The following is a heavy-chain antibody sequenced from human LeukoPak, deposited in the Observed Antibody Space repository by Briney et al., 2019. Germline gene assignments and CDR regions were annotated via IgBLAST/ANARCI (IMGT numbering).Heavy chain of an antibody. V-gene: IGHV3-23*01. CDR2: ISGSGGST. Sequence: GVLRLSCAASGFTFSSYAMSWVRQAPGKGLEWGSAISGSGGSTYYADSVKGRFTISRDNSKNTLYLQMNSLRAEDTAVYYCAKDRSDWLLLGWFDPWGQGTLVTVSS. CDR3: AKDRSDWLLLGWFDP. J-gene: IGHJ5*02. D-gene: IGHD3-9*01. CDR1: GFTFSSYA.